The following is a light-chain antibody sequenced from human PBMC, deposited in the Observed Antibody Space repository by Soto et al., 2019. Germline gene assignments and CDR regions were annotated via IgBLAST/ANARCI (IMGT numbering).Light chain of an antibody. V-gene: IGLV4-69*01. J-gene: IGLJ1*01. CDR2: LNSDGSH. CDR3: QTWGTGIHV. Sequence: QLVLTQSPSASACLGASVKLTCTLSSGHSSYAIAWHQQQPEKGPRYLMKLNSDGSHSKGDGIPDRFSGSRSGAERYLIISSLQSEDEADYYCQTWGTGIHVFGTGTKVTVL. CDR1: SGHSSYA.